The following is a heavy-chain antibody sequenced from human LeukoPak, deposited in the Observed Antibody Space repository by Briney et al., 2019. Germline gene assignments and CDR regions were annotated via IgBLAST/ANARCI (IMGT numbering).Heavy chain of an antibody. CDR1: GFTFSNAW. D-gene: IGHD5-12*01. V-gene: IGHV3-15*01. Sequence: GGSLRLSCAASGFTFSNAWMSWVRQAPGKGLEWAGRIKSKTDGGTTDYAAPVKGRFTISRDDSKNTLYLQMNSLKTEDTAVYYCTTKRLGGYVCQGCVFWGQGTMVTVSS. CDR3: TTKRLGGYVCQGCVF. J-gene: IGHJ3*01. CDR2: IKSKTDGGTT.